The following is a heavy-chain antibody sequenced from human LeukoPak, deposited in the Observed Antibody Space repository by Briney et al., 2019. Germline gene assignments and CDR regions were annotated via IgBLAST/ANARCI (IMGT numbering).Heavy chain of an antibody. D-gene: IGHD3-10*01. Sequence: SETLSLTCTLSGGSISSYYWSWIRQPAGKGLEWIGRIYTSGSTNYNPSLKSRVTMSVDTSKNQFSLKLSSVTAADTAVYYCAREEITMVRGVIIPFDYWGQGTLVTVFS. CDR3: AREEITMVRGVIIPFDY. CDR1: GGSISSYY. V-gene: IGHV4-4*07. CDR2: IYTSGST. J-gene: IGHJ4*02.